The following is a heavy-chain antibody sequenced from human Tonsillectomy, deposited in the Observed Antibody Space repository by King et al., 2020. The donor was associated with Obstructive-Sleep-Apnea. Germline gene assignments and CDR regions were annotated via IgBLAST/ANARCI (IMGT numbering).Heavy chain of an antibody. D-gene: IGHD4-17*01. J-gene: IGHJ3*02. V-gene: IGHV5-51*01. CDR1: GYSFASYW. Sequence: VQLVESGAEVKKPGESLKISCKGSGYSFASYWIGWVRQMPGKGLECMGIIYPGDSDTRYSPSFQGQVTISADKSISTAYLQWSTLKASDTAVYYCAQHTVNPQRQHPRDAFDIWGQGTMVTVSS. CDR2: IYPGDSDT. CDR3: AQHTVNPQRQHPRDAFDI.